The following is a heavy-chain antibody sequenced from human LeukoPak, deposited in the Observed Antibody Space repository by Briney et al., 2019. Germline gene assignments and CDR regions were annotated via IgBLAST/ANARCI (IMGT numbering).Heavy chain of an antibody. CDR1: GGSFTDYF. CDR3: ARGRFAKIVVVHSFHYGMDV. V-gene: IGHV4-34*01. CDR2: INDYTGNT. D-gene: IGHD3-22*01. J-gene: IGHJ6*02. Sequence: SETLSLTCDVFGGSFTDYFWTWIRQSPGKGLEWIGEINDYTGNTNYNPSLNSRVSISLEKSKNQFSLELRSVTAADTAVYYCARGRFAKIVVVHSFHYGMDVWGQGTTVTVSS.